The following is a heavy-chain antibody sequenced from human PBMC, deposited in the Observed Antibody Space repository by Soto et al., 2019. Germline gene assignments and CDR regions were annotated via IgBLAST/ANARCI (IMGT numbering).Heavy chain of an antibody. J-gene: IGHJ4*02. Sequence: GGSLRLSCAASGFTFSSYSMNWVRQAPGKGLESVSSISSSSSYIDYADAVKGRFTISRDNAKNSLYLQMNSLRAEDTAVYYCARDFSGWYVPDYWGQGTLVTVSS. V-gene: IGHV3-21*01. D-gene: IGHD6-19*01. CDR2: ISSSSSYI. CDR3: ARDFSGWYVPDY. CDR1: GFTFSSYS.